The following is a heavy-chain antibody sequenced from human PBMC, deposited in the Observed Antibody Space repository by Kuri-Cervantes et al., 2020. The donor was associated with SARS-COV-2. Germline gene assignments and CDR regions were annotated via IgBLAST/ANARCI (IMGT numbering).Heavy chain of an antibody. CDR1: GFTFSSYA. D-gene: IGHD1-26*01. J-gene: IGHJ4*02. V-gene: IGHV3-30-3*01. CDR3: AGELLAAPLY. CDR2: ISYDGSNK. Sequence: GESLKISCAASGFTFSSYAMHWVRQAPGKGLEWVAVISYDGSNKYYADSVKGRFTISRDNSKNTPYLQMNSLRAEDTAVYYCAGELLAAPLYWGQGTLVTVSS.